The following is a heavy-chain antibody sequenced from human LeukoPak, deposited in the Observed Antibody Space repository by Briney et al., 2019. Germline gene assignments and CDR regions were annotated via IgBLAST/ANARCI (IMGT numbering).Heavy chain of an antibody. CDR3: ARSYPRRDGYNYIR. Sequence: GGSLRLSCAASGFTVSSNYMSWVRQAPGKGLEWVSVIYNGGSTYYADSVKGRFTISRHNSKNTLYLQMNSLRAEDTAVYYCARSYPRRDGYNYIRWGQGTLVTVSS. CDR2: IYNGGST. CDR1: GFTVSSNY. J-gene: IGHJ4*02. D-gene: IGHD5-24*01. V-gene: IGHV3-53*04.